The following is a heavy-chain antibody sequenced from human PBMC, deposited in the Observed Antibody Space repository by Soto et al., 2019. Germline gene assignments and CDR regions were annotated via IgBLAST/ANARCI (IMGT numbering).Heavy chain of an antibody. CDR2: ISAYNGNT. CDR3: AREGVSSSGWVNYYYGMDV. D-gene: IGHD6-19*01. CDR1: GYTFTSYG. Sequence: ASVKVSFKASGYTFTSYGISWVRQAPGQGLEWMGWISAYNGNTNYAQKLQGRVTMTTDTSTSTAYMELRSLRSDDTAVYHCAREGVSSSGWVNYYYGMDVWGQGTTVTVSS. J-gene: IGHJ6*02. V-gene: IGHV1-18*04.